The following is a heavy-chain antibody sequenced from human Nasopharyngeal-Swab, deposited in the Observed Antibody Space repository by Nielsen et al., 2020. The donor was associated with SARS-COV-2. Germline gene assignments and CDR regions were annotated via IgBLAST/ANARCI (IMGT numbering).Heavy chain of an antibody. J-gene: IGHJ4*02. CDR2: IYYSGST. D-gene: IGHD6-19*01. CDR1: GGSISISSYY. Sequence: SETLSLTSTVSGGSISISSYYWGWIRQPPGKGLEWIGSIYYSGSTYYNPSLKSRVTISVDTSKNQFSLNLSSVTAADTAIYYCARSGYSSGWYADYWGQGTLVTVSS. V-gene: IGHV4-39*01. CDR3: ARSGYSSGWYADY.